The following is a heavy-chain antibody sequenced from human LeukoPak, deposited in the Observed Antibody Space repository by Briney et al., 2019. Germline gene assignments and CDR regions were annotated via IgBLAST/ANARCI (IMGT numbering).Heavy chain of an antibody. J-gene: IGHJ4*02. Sequence: GGSLRLSCAASGFTFSSYEMNWVRQAPGKGPEWVSYISSSGSTIYYADSVKGRFTISRDNAKNSLYLQMNSLRAEDTAVYYCARDSGGSQYHAFDYWGQGTLVTVSS. CDR1: GFTFSSYE. V-gene: IGHV3-48*03. D-gene: IGHD2-15*01. CDR3: ARDSGGSQYHAFDY. CDR2: ISSSGSTI.